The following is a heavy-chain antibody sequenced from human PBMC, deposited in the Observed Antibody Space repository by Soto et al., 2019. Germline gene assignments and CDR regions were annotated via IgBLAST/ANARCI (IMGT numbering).Heavy chain of an antibody. Sequence: QVQLVQSGAEVKKPGASVKVSCKASGYTFTSYAMHWVRQAPGQRLEWMGWINAGNGNTKYSQKFQGRVTITRDTSASTAYIELSSLRSEDTAVYYCARKGGYHLFDYWGQGTLVTVSS. CDR1: GYTFTSYA. CDR2: INAGNGNT. J-gene: IGHJ4*02. CDR3: ARKGGYHLFDY. V-gene: IGHV1-3*01. D-gene: IGHD3-22*01.